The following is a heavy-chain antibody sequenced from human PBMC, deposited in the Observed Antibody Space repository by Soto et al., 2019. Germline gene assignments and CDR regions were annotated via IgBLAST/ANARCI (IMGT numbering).Heavy chain of an antibody. CDR1: GFTFSTYG. CDR2: ISYDGTNK. D-gene: IGHD4-17*01. J-gene: IGHJ6*02. Sequence: QVQLVESGGGEVQPGRSLTISCAASGFTFSTYGMHWVRQTPGKGLEWVAVISYDGTNKFYSDSVKGRFTISRDNFKNTLTLQINSRRADDTAVYSCAKGLQSYGDYGYYCYGMDVWGLGTRVTVSS. V-gene: IGHV3-30*18. CDR3: AKGLQSYGDYGYYCYGMDV.